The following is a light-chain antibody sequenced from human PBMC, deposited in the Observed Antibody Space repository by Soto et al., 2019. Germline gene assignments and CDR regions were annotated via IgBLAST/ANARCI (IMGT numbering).Light chain of an antibody. CDR1: SSDVGGYNY. Sequence: QSALTQPPSASGSPGQSVTISCTGTSSDVGGYNYVSWYQQHPGKAPKVMIYEVSKRPSGVPDRFSGSKSGNTASLTVSGLQAEDEADYYCSSYGGNNNLVFGGGTKVTVL. J-gene: IGLJ2*01. CDR3: SSYGGNNNLV. CDR2: EVS. V-gene: IGLV2-8*01.